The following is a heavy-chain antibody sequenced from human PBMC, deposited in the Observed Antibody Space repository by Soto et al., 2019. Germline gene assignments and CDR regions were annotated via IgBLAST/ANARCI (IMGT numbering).Heavy chain of an antibody. Sequence: QVQLVESGGGVVQPGRSLRLSCAASGFTFSSYAMHWVRQAPGKGLEWVAVISYDGSNKYYADSVKGRFTISRDNSKNTLYLQMNSLRAEDTAVYYCARGSSGHDEELDLLNFDLWGRGTLVTVSS. J-gene: IGHJ2*01. CDR3: ARGSSGHDEELDLLNFDL. CDR1: GFTFSSYA. D-gene: IGHD5-12*01. CDR2: ISYDGSNK. V-gene: IGHV3-30-3*01.